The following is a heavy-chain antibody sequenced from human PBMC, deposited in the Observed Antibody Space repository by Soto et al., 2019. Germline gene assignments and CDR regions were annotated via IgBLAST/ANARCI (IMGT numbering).Heavy chain of an antibody. CDR3: ARDGGEYSSSYYYYYGMDV. D-gene: IGHD6-6*01. V-gene: IGHV1-3*01. CDR1: GYTFTSYA. J-gene: IGHJ6*02. CDR2: INAGNGNT. Sequence: ASVKVSCKASGYTFTSYAMRWVRQAPGQRLEWMGWINAGNGNTKYSQKFQGRVTITRDTSASTAYMELSSLRSEDTAVYYCARDGGEYSSSYYYYYGMDVWGQGTTVTVSS.